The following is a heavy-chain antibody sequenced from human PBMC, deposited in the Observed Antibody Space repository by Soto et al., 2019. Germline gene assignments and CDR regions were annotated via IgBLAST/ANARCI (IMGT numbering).Heavy chain of an antibody. J-gene: IGHJ4*02. D-gene: IGHD2-21*02. CDR1: GGTVSSYA. V-gene: IGHV1-69*13. CDR3: ARDLHGGNSGYFDY. CDR2: IIPIFGTA. Sequence: SVKVSCKDSGGTVSSYAISWVRQAPGQGLEWMGGIIPIFGTANYAQKFQGRVTITADESTSTDYMELSSLRSEDTAVYYCARDLHGGNSGYFDYWGQGTLVTVSS.